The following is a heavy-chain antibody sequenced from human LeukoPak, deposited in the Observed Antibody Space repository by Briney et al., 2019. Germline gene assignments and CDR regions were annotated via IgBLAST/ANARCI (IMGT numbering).Heavy chain of an antibody. V-gene: IGHV1-18*01. CDR1: GYTFTSYG. J-gene: IGHJ4*02. CDR3: ARVPDYVWGTYRYYFDD. D-gene: IGHD3-16*02. Sequence: ASVKVSCKASGYTFTSYGISWVRQAPGQGLEWMGWISAYNGNTNYAQKLQGRVTMTRDTSISTAYMELHRLTSDDTAVYYCARVPDYVWGTYRYYFDDWGQGTLVTISS. CDR2: ISAYNGNT.